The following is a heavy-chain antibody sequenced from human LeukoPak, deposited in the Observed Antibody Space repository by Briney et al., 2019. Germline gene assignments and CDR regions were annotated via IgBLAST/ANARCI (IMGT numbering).Heavy chain of an antibody. CDR1: GGSFSGYY. D-gene: IGHD2-2*01. Sequence: PSETLSLTCAVYGGSFSGYYWSWIRQPPGKGLDWIGEINHSGSTNYNPSLKSRVTISVDTSKNPFSLQLSSVTAADTAVYYCARGHGQLLPFDSWGQGTLVTVSS. CDR2: INHSGST. V-gene: IGHV4-34*01. J-gene: IGHJ4*02. CDR3: ARGHGQLLPFDS.